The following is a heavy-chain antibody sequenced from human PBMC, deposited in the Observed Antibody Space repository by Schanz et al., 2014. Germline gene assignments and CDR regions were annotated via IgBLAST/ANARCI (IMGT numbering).Heavy chain of an antibody. CDR3: ARPLGPNYYYYGLDV. CDR2: INSDGSTT. V-gene: IGHV3-74*02. Sequence: EVQLVESGGNLVQPGGSLSLSCAASGFTFSSYWMHWVRQAPGKGLVWVSRINSDGSTTIYADSVKGRFTISRDNAKNTLYLQMNSLRAEDTAVYYCARPLGPNYYYYGLDVWGQGTTVTVSS. CDR1: GFTFSSYW. J-gene: IGHJ6*02.